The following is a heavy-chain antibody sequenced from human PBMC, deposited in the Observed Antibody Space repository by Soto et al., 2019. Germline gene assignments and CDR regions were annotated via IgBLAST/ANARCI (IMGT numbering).Heavy chain of an antibody. CDR2: ISANNGNT. D-gene: IGHD3-22*01. J-gene: IGHJ5*02. CDR3: VRRKDYHDSSVYYFFDP. CDR1: GYTFSNYG. Sequence: ASVKVSCKASGYTFSNYGIAWVRQAPGQGPEWMGWISANNGNTNYAQKFQDRVTMTTDTSTYTAYMELRSLRSDDTAVYYCVRRKDYHDSSVYYFFDPWGQGTLVTVSS. V-gene: IGHV1-18*01.